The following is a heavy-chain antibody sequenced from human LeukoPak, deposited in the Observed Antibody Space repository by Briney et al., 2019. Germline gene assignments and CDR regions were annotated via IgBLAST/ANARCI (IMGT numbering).Heavy chain of an antibody. D-gene: IGHD2-21*01. CDR1: GFTFSSYS. J-gene: IGHJ4*02. CDR3: ARDLVNGYWFDY. V-gene: IGHV3-21*01. CDR2: ISSSSSYI. Sequence: PGGSLRLSCAASGFTFSSYSMNWVRQAPGKGLEWVSSISSSSSYIYYADSVKGRFTISRDNAKNSLYLQMNSLRAEDTAVYYCARDLVNGYWFDYWGQGTLVTVSS.